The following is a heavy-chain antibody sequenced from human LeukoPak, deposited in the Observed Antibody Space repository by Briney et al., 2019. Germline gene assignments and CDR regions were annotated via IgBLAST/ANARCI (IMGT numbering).Heavy chain of an antibody. Sequence: PGRSLRLSCAASGFTFSSYAMHWVCQAPGKGLEWVAVISYDGSNKYYADSVKGRFTISRDNSKNTLYLQMNSLRAEDTAVYYCARDGTLLGYNYPYYFDYWGQGTLVTVSS. CDR1: GFTFSSYA. D-gene: IGHD5-24*01. CDR3: ARDGTLLGYNYPYYFDY. V-gene: IGHV3-30-3*01. CDR2: ISYDGSNK. J-gene: IGHJ4*02.